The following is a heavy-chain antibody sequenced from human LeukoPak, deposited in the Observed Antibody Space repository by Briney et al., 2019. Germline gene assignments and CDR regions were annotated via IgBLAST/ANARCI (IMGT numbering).Heavy chain of an antibody. CDR3: ASVGYSSSSGFDY. V-gene: IGHV4-34*01. J-gene: IGHJ4*02. D-gene: IGHD6-6*01. Sequence: SETLSLTCAVYGGSFSGYYWSWIRQPPGKGLEWIGEINHSGSTNYNPSLKSRVTISVDSSKNQFSLKLSSVTAADTAVYYCASVGYSSSSGFDYWGQGTLVTVSS. CDR2: INHSGST. CDR1: GGSFSGYY.